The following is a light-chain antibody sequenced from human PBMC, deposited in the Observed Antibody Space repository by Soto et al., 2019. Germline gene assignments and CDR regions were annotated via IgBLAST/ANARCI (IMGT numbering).Light chain of an antibody. CDR3: QQSYSTPWT. CDR2: AAS. V-gene: IGKV1-39*01. CDR1: QSISSY. Sequence: DIQMTQSPSSLSASVGDRVTITCRASQSISSYLNWYQQKPGKAPKLLIYAASSLQSGVPSRFSGRGSGTDFTLTISSLQPEDFATYYCQQSYSTPWTFGQGTKV. J-gene: IGKJ1*01.